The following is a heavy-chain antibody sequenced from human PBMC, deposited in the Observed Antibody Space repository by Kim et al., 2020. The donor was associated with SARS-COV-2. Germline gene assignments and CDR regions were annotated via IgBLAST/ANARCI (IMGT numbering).Heavy chain of an antibody. CDR3: ARKVTGVWSGVPDL. V-gene: IGHV3-49*03. CDR1: GFSLGDYA. Sequence: GGSLRLSCKASGFSLGDYAMNWFRQAPGKGLEWICFIRNKAYGGTAEYAASVKDRFTVSRDDTRSITYLQMNSLEIDDTAVYYCARKVTGVWSGVPDLWGQGTLVTVSS. CDR2: IRNKAYGGTA. J-gene: IGHJ5*02. D-gene: IGHD3-3*01.